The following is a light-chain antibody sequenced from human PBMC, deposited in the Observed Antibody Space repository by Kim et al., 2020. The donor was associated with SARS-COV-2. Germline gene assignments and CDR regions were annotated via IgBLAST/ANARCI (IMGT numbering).Light chain of an antibody. Sequence: SSVDRFTITCRMSQSICCYLGWYQQKSGTALVLLIYAASTLQIAVPARFRVSRSGTDFALTISCLQSDDFVTYYCQQYYSFPRTFGQGTKVDIK. CDR1: QSICCY. V-gene: IGKV1D-8*02. CDR3: QQYYSFPRT. CDR2: AAS. J-gene: IGKJ1*01.